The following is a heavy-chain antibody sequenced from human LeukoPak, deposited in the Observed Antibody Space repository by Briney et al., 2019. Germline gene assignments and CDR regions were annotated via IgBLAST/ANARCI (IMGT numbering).Heavy chain of an antibody. CDR2: IYTSGST. J-gene: IGHJ6*03. V-gene: IGHV4-4*07. D-gene: IGHD3-10*01. Sequence: SETLSLTWTVSGGSISSYYWSWIRQPAGKGLEWIGRIYTSGSTNYNPSLKSRVTMSVDTSKNQFSLKLSSVTAADTAVYYCARNYYGSGSYWEYYYYYYYMDVWGKGTTVTISS. CDR1: GGSISSYY. CDR3: ARNYYGSGSYWEYYYYYYYMDV.